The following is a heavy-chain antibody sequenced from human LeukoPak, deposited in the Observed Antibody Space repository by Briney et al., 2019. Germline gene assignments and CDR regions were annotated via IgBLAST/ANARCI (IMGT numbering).Heavy chain of an antibody. CDR3: ARVPGGYVDTPFDY. V-gene: IGHV3-48*04. CDR2: ITSGSSSI. D-gene: IGHD5-12*01. CDR1: GFTFSSYS. J-gene: IGHJ4*02. Sequence: GGSLRLSCAASGFTFSSYSMNWVRQSPGKGLEWVSYITSGSSSIYYADSVKGRCTISRDNAKNSLYLQMNSLRAEDTAVYYCARVPGGYVDTPFDYWGQGTLVTVSS.